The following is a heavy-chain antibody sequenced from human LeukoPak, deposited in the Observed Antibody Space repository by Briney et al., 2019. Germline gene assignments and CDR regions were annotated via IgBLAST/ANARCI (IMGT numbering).Heavy chain of an antibody. CDR1: GGTFSSYA. V-gene: IGHV1-69*13. CDR3: ARDRRIAAAGTDPYYYYYYMDV. J-gene: IGHJ6*03. D-gene: IGHD6-13*01. CDR2: IVPIFGTA. Sequence: SVKVSCKASGGTFSSYAISWVRQDPGQGLEWMGGIVPIFGTANYAQKFQGRVTITADESTSTAYMELSSLRSEDTAVYYCARDRRIAAAGTDPYYYYYYMDVWGKGTTVTVSS.